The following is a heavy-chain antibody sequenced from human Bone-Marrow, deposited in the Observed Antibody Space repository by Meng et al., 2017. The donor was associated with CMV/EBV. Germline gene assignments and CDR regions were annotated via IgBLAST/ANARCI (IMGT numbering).Heavy chain of an antibody. CDR3: ARDRTPRTAYCSSTSCYYRYYYGMVV. V-gene: IGHV3-21*01. CDR1: GFTFSSYS. CDR2: ISSSSSYI. D-gene: IGHD2-2*01. Sequence: GGSLRLSCAASGFTFSSYSMNWVRQAPGKGLEWVSSISSSSSYIYYTDSVKGRFTISRDNAKNSLYLQMNSLRAEDTAVYYCARDRTPRTAYCSSTSCYYRYYYGMVVWGQGTTVTVSS. J-gene: IGHJ6*02.